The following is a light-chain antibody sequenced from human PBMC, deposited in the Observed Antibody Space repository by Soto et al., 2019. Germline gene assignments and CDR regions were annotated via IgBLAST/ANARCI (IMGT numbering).Light chain of an antibody. V-gene: IGKV3-15*01. Sequence: EMVTTQSPATLSVSTGERATLSCWASQTISSSLAWYQQKPGQAPRLLIYGASTRAAGVPVRFSGSGSGTEFTLTINRLEPEDFAVYYCQQYNRWPLTFGGGTKVDI. CDR1: QTISSS. J-gene: IGKJ4*01. CDR2: GAS. CDR3: QQYNRWPLT.